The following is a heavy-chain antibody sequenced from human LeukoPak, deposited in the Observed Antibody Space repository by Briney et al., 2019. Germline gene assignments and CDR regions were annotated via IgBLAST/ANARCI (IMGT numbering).Heavy chain of an antibody. CDR3: ARDRYSSGWFYYYYYGMDV. CDR1: GYTLTELS. V-gene: IGHV1-24*01. Sequence: ASVKVSCKVSGYTLTELSMHWVRQAPGKGLEWMGGFDPEDGETIYAQKFQGRVTMTEDTSTDTAYMELRSLRSDDTAVYYCARDRYSSGWFYYYYYGMDVWGQGTTVTVSS. CDR2: FDPEDGET. J-gene: IGHJ6*02. D-gene: IGHD6-19*01.